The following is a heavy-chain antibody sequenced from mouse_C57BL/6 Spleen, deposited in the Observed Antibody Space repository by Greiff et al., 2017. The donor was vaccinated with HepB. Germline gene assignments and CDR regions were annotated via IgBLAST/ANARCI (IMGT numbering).Heavy chain of an antibody. V-gene: IGHV5-4*01. Sequence: EVQGVESGGGLVKPGGSLKLSCAASGFTFSSYAMSWVRQTPEKRLEWVATISDGGSYTYYPDNVKGRFTISRDNAKNNLYLQMSHLKSEDTAMYYCARDHPMDYWGQGTSVTVSS. J-gene: IGHJ4*01. CDR2: ISDGGSYT. CDR1: GFTFSSYA. CDR3: ARDHPMDY.